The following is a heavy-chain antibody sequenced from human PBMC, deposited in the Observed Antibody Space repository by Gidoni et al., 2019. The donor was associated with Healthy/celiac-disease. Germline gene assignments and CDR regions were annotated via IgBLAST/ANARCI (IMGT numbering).Heavy chain of an antibody. CDR1: GFTVSSNY. CDR2: IYSGGST. Sequence: EVQLVASGGGLIQPGGSLRLSCAASGFTVSSNYMSWVRQAPGKGLEWVSVIYSGGSTYYADSVKGRFTISRDNSMNTLYLQMNSLRAEDTAVYYCARGVMTTVLVDGRSWFDPWGQGTLVTVSS. CDR3: ARGVMTTVLVDGRSWFDP. V-gene: IGHV3-53*01. D-gene: IGHD4-17*01. J-gene: IGHJ5*02.